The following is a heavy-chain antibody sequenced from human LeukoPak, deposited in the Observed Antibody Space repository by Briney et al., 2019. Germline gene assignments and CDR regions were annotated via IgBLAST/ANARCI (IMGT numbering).Heavy chain of an antibody. D-gene: IGHD5-18*01. J-gene: IGHJ4*02. V-gene: IGHV4-59*01. CDR2: IYYSGST. CDR1: GGSISSYY. Sequence: SETLSLTCTVSGGSISSYYWSWIRQPPGKGLEWIGYIYYSGSTNYNPSLKSRVTISVDTSKNQFSLKLSSVTAVDTAVYYCARVYSYDLSFDYWGQGTLVTVSS. CDR3: ARVYSYDLSFDY.